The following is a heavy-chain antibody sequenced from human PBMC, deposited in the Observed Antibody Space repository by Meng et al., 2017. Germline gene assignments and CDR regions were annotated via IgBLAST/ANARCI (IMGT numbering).Heavy chain of an antibody. CDR1: GFTFSSYG. CDR2: ISGSGGNT. D-gene: IGHD5-18*01. J-gene: IGHJ4*02. V-gene: IGHV3-23*01. Sequence: GESLKISCAASGFTFSSYGMSWVRQAPGKGLEWVSAISGSGGNTYYADSVKGRFTISRDSSKNTLYLQMNSLRGEDTAVYHCAKGGGYSYGYVASWGQGNLVTVCS. CDR3: AKGGGYSYGYVAS.